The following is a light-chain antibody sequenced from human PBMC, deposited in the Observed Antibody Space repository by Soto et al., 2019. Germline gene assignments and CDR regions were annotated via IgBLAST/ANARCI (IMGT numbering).Light chain of an antibody. Sequence: EIVLTQSPGTLSLSPGERATLSCRASQSVNSNYLVWYQQKPGQAPRLLIYGASSRATGIPDRISGSGSGTDFTLTVSRLEPEDFAVYYCQQYGSSPFGPGTKVDIK. J-gene: IGKJ3*01. CDR1: QSVNSNY. CDR2: GAS. V-gene: IGKV3-20*01. CDR3: QQYGSSP.